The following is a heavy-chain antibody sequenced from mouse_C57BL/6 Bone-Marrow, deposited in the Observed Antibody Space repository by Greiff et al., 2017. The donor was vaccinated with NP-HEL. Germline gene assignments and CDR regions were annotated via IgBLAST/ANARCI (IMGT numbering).Heavy chain of an antibody. CDR3: ARHPFDY. Sequence: VKLQQPGAELVMPGASVKLSCKASGYTFTSYWMHWVKQRPGQGLEWIGEIDPSDSYTNYNQKFKGKSTLTVDKSSSTAYMQLSSLTSEDSAVYYCARHPFDYWGQGTTLTVSS. V-gene: IGHV1-69*01. CDR1: GYTFTSYW. J-gene: IGHJ2*01. CDR2: IDPSDSYT.